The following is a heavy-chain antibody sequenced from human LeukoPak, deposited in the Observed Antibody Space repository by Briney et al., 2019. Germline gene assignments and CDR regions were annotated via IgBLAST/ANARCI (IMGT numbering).Heavy chain of an antibody. J-gene: IGHJ4*02. CDR2: ISSSSSCT. V-gene: IGHV3-11*06. CDR1: GFTFSDYY. Sequence: GGSLRLSCAASGFTFSDYYMSWIRQAPGKGLEWVSYISSSSSCTNYADSVKGRFTISRDNAKNSLYLQMNSLRAEDTAVYYCARNYEEWLRILDYWGQGTLVTVSS. D-gene: IGHD5-12*01. CDR3: ARNYEEWLRILDY.